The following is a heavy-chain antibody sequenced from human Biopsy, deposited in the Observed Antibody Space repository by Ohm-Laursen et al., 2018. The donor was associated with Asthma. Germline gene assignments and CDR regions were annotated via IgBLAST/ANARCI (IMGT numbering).Heavy chain of an antibody. J-gene: IGHJ6*02. Sequence: SVKVSCKTSGYTFNSAGITWVRQAPGQGLEWMGWISVYNGNTKVAQKLQDRVTMITDTSTSTAYMELRSLRSDDTAAYFCARAVDYSHYYGIDVWGQGPTVTVS. CDR1: GYTFNSAG. D-gene: IGHD3-10*01. CDR3: ARAVDYSHYYGIDV. CDR2: ISVYNGNT. V-gene: IGHV1-18*01.